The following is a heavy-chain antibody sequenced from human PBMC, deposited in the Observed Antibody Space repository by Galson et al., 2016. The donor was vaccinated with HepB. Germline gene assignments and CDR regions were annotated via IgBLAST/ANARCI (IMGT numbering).Heavy chain of an antibody. CDR2: IYYSWNT. CDR3: ARRSITTMHV. D-gene: IGHD3-22*01. V-gene: IGHV4-39*01. Sequence: SETLSLTCTVSGGSISSGGFYWGWIRQPPGKGLEWIASIYYSWNTYYNPSLKSRVTISVDTSKNQFSLKLSSVTAADTAVYYCARRSITTMHVWGQGTTVTVSS. CDR1: GGSISSGGFY. J-gene: IGHJ6*02.